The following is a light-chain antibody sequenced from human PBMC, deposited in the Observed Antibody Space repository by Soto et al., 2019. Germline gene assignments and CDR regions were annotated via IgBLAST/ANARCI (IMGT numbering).Light chain of an antibody. CDR2: GNN. Sequence: QSVLTQSPSASGTPGQRVTISCSGSSSNIGSNSVNWYQHLPGTAPKLLMDGNNQRPSGVPDRFSGSKSGTSASLAISGLQSEDEADYYCSAWDGSLNAVVFGGGTKVTVL. CDR3: SAWDGSLNAVV. CDR1: SSNIGSNS. J-gene: IGLJ2*01. V-gene: IGLV1-44*01.